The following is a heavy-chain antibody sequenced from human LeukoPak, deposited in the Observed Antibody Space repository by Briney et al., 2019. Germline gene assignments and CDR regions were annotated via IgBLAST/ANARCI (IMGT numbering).Heavy chain of an antibody. D-gene: IGHD2-2*01. CDR3: AKDRFGCSSTSCYSLDY. Sequence: GASVKVSCKASGYTFTGYYMHWVRQAPGQGLEWMGWINPNSGGTNFAQKFQGRVTMTRDTSITTAYMELSRLRSDDTAVYYCAKDRFGCSSTSCYSLDYWGQGTLVTVSS. CDR1: GYTFTGYY. V-gene: IGHV1-2*02. J-gene: IGHJ4*02. CDR2: INPNSGGT.